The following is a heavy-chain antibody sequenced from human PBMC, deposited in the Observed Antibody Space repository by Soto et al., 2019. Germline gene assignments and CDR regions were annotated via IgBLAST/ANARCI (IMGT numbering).Heavy chain of an antibody. Sequence: GESLKISCTGFGYTFTTFWISWVRQMPGRGLEWMGRIDPRDSYTNYSPSFQGHVTISVDKSISTAYLQGGSLKASDTAMYYCARLYCSSSTCDSWFDPWGQGTLVTVSS. CDR2: IDPRDSYT. CDR1: GYTFTTFW. CDR3: ARLYCSSSTCDSWFDP. V-gene: IGHV5-10-1*01. J-gene: IGHJ5*02. D-gene: IGHD2-2*01.